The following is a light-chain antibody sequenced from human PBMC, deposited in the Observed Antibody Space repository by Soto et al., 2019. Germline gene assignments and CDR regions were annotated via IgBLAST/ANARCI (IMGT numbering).Light chain of an antibody. CDR2: GAS. CDR3: QKYNNWSIT. Sequence: TQVTRFLPLSTFDRATLSCSASESLSRAYLAWYQQKPGQAPRLLLYGASTRATGIPDRFAGSGAGTEIALTFNSLQSEDFAVYFRQKYNNWSITFGQGTRLEIK. CDR1: ESLSRAY. J-gene: IGKJ5*01. V-gene: IGKV3D-15*01.